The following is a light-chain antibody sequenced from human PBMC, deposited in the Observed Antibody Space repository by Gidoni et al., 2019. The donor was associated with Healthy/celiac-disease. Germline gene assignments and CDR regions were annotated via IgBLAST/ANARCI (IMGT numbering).Light chain of an antibody. Sequence: QSALTQTASVSGSPGPSITISCTGTSSDVGSYNLVSWYQQHPGKAPKLMIYEGSKRPSGVSNRFSGSKSGNTASLTISGLHAEDEADYYCCSYAGSSTYSVVGTGTTVTVL. CDR1: SSDVGSYNL. CDR3: CSYAGSSTYSV. J-gene: IGLJ1*01. CDR2: EGS. V-gene: IGLV2-23*01.